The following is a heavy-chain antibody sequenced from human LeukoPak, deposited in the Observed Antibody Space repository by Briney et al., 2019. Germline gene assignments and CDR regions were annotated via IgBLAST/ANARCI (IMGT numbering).Heavy chain of an antibody. J-gene: IGHJ4*02. Sequence: ASVKVSCKASGYTFTSYDINLMRQATGQGLEWMGWMNPNSGNTSYAQKFQGRVTITRNTSISTTYMELSSLRSEDTAVYYCARVGGYCSDGSCYSIGYWGQGTLVTVSS. CDR2: MNPNSGNT. D-gene: IGHD2-15*01. CDR1: GYTFTSYD. V-gene: IGHV1-8*03. CDR3: ARVGGYCSDGSCYSIGY.